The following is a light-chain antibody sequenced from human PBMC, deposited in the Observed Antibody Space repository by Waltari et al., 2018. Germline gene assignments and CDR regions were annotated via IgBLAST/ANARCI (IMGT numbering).Light chain of an antibody. J-gene: IGLJ1*01. CDR1: NFNIGSTS. Sequence: QSVVTQPPSASGTPGQRVTISCSGSNFNIGSTSVYWFQQLPGAAPKLLMYDNDQRPSGVPDRFSASKSGTSASLAISALQSGDEADYYCATWEGSQRVFGTGTKVTVL. CDR2: DND. CDR3: ATWEGSQRV. V-gene: IGLV1-44*01.